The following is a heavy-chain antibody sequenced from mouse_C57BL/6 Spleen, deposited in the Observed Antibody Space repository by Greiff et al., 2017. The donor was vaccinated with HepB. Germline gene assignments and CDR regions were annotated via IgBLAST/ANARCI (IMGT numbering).Heavy chain of an antibody. CDR1: GFTFSSYA. V-gene: IGHV5-4*01. CDR3: ARESNWFAY. Sequence: EVKLVESGGGLVKPGGSLKLSCAASGFTFSSYAMSWVRQTPEKRLEWVATISDGGSYSYYPDNVKGRFTISRDNAKNNLYLQMSHLKSEDTAMYYCARESNWFAYWGQGTLVTVSA. D-gene: IGHD2-5*01. J-gene: IGHJ3*01. CDR2: ISDGGSYS.